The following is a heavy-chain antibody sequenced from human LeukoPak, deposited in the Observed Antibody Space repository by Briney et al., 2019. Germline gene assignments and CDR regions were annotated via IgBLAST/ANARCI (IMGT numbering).Heavy chain of an antibody. CDR2: INGDGTST. V-gene: IGHV3-74*01. Sequence: GGSLRLSCAASGFTFSSYWMYWVRQAPGKGLVWVSRINGDGTSTDYADSVKGRFTISRDNAKNTLYLQMNSLTAEDTAVYYCARESTSITTFGLDYWGQGGLVTVSS. J-gene: IGHJ4*02. D-gene: IGHD4-11*01. CDR3: ARESTSITTFGLDY. CDR1: GFTFSSYW.